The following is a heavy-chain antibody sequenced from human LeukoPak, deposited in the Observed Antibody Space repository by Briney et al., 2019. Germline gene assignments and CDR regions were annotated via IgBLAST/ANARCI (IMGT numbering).Heavy chain of an antibody. CDR2: ISGSGNII. Sequence: QPGGSLRLSCIASEFIFSSYEMNWVRQAPGKGLEWVSYISGSGNIIYYADSVKGRFTISRDNAKNSLYLLMNSLRVEDTAVYYCARPRSGLYGMDVWGQGTTVTVSS. V-gene: IGHV3-48*03. D-gene: IGHD3-10*01. J-gene: IGHJ6*02. CDR1: EFIFSSYE. CDR3: ARPRSGLYGMDV.